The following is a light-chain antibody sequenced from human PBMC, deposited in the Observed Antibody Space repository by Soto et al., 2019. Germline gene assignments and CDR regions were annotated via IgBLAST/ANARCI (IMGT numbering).Light chain of an antibody. CDR3: QSYDSSLSGSV. V-gene: IGLV1-40*01. CDR1: SSNIRAGYD. CDR2: GNS. J-gene: IGLJ2*01. Sequence: QSVLTQPPSVSGAPGQRVTISCTGSSSNIRAGYDVHWYQQLPGTAPKLLIYGNSNRPSGVPDRFSGSKSGTSASLAITGLQAEDEADYYCQSYDSSLSGSVFGGWTKLTVL.